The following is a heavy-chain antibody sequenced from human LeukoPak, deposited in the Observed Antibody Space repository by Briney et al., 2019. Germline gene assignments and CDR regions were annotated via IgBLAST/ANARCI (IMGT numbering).Heavy chain of an antibody. J-gene: IGHJ4*02. CDR2: ISGSGGST. D-gene: IGHD1-26*01. V-gene: IGHV3-23*01. CDR1: GFTFSSYA. CDR3: AKRPGRIVGATGNYFDY. Sequence: GGSLRLSCAASGFTFSSYAMSWVRQAPGKGLEWVSAISGSGGSTYYADSVKGRFTISRDNSKNTLYLQMNSLRAEDTAVYYCAKRPGRIVGATGNYFDYWGQGTLVTVSS.